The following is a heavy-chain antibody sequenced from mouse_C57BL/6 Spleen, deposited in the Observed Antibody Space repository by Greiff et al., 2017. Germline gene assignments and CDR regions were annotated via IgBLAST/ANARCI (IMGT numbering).Heavy chain of an antibody. J-gene: IGHJ3*01. CDR2: IDPSDGYT. CDR1: GYTFTSYW. V-gene: IGHV1-50*01. Sequence: VQLQQPGAELVKPGASVKLSCKASGYTFTSYWMQWVKQRPGQGLEWIGEIDPSDGYTTYNQKFKGKATLTVDTSSSTAYMQLRSLTSEDSAVYYCASPDSAGFCWFADWGQGTLVTVSA. CDR3: ASPDSAGFCWFAD. D-gene: IGHD3-2*02.